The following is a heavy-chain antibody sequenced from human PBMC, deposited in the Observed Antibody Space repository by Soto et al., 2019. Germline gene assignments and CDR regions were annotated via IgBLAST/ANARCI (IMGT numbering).Heavy chain of an antibody. CDR2: IYYSGRN. D-gene: IGHD2-2*01. Sequence: QLQLQESGPGLGKPSETLSLTCTVSGGSISSSSYYWGWIRQPPGKGLERIGCIYYSGRNYYNTSLTSRVTISVDTSKNHFYLKLSSVTAADTAVYYCARQTGCSSTSCYSVDYWGQGTLVTASS. CDR1: GGSISSSSYY. J-gene: IGHJ4*02. CDR3: ARQTGCSSTSCYSVDY. V-gene: IGHV4-39*01.